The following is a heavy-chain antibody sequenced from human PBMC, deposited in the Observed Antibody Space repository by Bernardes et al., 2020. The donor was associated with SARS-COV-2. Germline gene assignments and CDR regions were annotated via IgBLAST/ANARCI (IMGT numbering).Heavy chain of an antibody. J-gene: IGHJ4*02. Sequence: GESLKISCQASGYSFSSFWIGWVRQMPGKGLEWMGIINPGDSHIKYSPSLQGQVTISADKSITTAYLQLSSLKASDTAIYYCARPLYTNYEFPFHYWGPGTLVTVSS. CDR1: GYSFSSFW. D-gene: IGHD4-4*01. CDR3: ARPLYTNYEFPFHY. V-gene: IGHV5-51*01. CDR2: INPGDSHI.